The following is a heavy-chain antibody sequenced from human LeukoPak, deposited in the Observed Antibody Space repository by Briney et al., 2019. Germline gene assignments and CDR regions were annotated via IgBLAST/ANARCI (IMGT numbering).Heavy chain of an antibody. V-gene: IGHV4-30-4*08. CDR1: GGSISSGDYY. CDR2: IYYSGST. D-gene: IGHD3-3*01. J-gene: IGHJ3*02. Sequence: SETLSLTCTVSGGSISSGDYYWSWIRQPPGKGLEWIGYIYYSGSTYYNPSLKSRVTISVDTSKNQFSLKLSSVTAADTAVYYCASTVTIFGAFDIWGQGTMVTVSS. CDR3: ASTVTIFGAFDI.